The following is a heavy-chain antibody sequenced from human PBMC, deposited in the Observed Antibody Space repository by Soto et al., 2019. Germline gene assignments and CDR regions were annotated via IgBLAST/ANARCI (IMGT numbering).Heavy chain of an antibody. CDR3: ARDYLEVRGFYYYGMDV. D-gene: IGHD3-10*01. CDR2: IYYSGST. J-gene: IGHJ6*02. CDR1: GGSISSYY. Sequence: SETLSLTCTVSGGSISSYYWSWIRQPPGKGLEWIGYIYYSGSTNYNPSLKSRVTISVDTPKNQFSLKLSSVTAADTAVYYCARDYLEVRGFYYYGMDVWGQGTTVTVSS. V-gene: IGHV4-59*01.